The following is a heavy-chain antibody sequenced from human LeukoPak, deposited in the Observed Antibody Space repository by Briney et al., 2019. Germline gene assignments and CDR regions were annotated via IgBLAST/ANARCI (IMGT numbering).Heavy chain of an antibody. CDR3: ARGYNYDHTAFEY. V-gene: IGHV5-51*01. D-gene: IGHD5-18*01. CDR2: IYPGDSDT. CDR1: GYSFTSYW. Sequence: GESLKISCKGSGYSFTSYWIGWVRQMPGKGLEWMGIIYPGDSDTRYSPSFQGQVTISADKSIGTAYLQWSGLKASDTAIYYCARGYNYDHTAFEYWGQGTLVTVSS. J-gene: IGHJ4*02.